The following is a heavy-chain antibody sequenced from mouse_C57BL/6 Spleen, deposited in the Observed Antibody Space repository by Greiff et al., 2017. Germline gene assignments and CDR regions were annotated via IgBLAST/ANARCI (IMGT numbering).Heavy chain of an antibody. Sequence: QVQLQQSGAELVRPGASVTLSFKASGYTFTDYEMHWVKQTPVHGLEWIGAIDPETGGTAYNQKFKGKAILTADKSSSTAYMELRSLTSEDSAVYYCTRNWDYAMDYWGQGTSVTVSS. D-gene: IGHD4-1*01. CDR2: IDPETGGT. CDR1: GYTFTDYE. J-gene: IGHJ4*01. CDR3: TRNWDYAMDY. V-gene: IGHV1-15*01.